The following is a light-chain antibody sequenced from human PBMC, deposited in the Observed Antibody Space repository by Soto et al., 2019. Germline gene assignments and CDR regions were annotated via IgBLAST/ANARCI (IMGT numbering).Light chain of an antibody. CDR2: GAS. Sequence: EIVLTQSPGTLSLSPGERATLSCRASQSVSSSYLAWYQQKPGQAPRLLIYGASSRATGIPDRFSGSGSGTDFTLTISRLEPEDFAVYYWQQYGSSLLTFGGGTKVDIK. CDR1: QSVSSSY. CDR3: QQYGSSLLT. J-gene: IGKJ4*01. V-gene: IGKV3-20*01.